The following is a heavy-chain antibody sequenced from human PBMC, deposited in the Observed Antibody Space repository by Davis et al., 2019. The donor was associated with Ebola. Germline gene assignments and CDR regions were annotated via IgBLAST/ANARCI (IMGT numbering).Heavy chain of an antibody. D-gene: IGHD4-17*01. V-gene: IGHV3-74*01. J-gene: IGHJ4*02. CDR1: GFTFSSYA. CDR2: INSDGSST. CDR3: ARLDYGVDY. Sequence: GESLKISCAASGFTFSSYAMSWVRQAPGKGLVWVSRINSDGSSTSYADSVKGRFTISRDNAKNTLYLQMNSLRAEDTAVYYCARLDYGVDYWGQGTLVTVSS.